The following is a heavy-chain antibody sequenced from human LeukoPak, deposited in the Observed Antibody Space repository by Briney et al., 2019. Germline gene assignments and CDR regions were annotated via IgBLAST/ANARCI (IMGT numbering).Heavy chain of an antibody. Sequence: ASVKVSCKVSGYTFTDYYMHWVQQAPGKGLEWMGLVDPEDGETMYAEKFQGRVTITADTSTDTAYMELSSLRSEDTAVYYCATWGVVAATVISDYWSQGTLVTVSS. D-gene: IGHD2-15*01. J-gene: IGHJ4*02. V-gene: IGHV1-69-2*01. CDR2: VDPEDGET. CDR3: ATWGVVAATVISDY. CDR1: GYTFTDYY.